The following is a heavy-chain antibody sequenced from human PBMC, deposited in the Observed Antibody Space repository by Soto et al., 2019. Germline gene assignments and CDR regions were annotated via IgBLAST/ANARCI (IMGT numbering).Heavy chain of an antibody. CDR2: INHSGST. Sequence: QVQLQQWGAGLLKPSETLSLTCAVYGGSFSGYYWSWIRQPPGKGLEWIGEINHSGSTNYNPSLKSRVPISVDTSKNQFSLKLSSVTAADTAVYYCARGEAGIMITFGGVMVAFDIWGQGTMVTVSS. CDR1: GGSFSGYY. V-gene: IGHV4-34*01. J-gene: IGHJ3*02. D-gene: IGHD3-16*01. CDR3: ARGEAGIMITFGGVMVAFDI.